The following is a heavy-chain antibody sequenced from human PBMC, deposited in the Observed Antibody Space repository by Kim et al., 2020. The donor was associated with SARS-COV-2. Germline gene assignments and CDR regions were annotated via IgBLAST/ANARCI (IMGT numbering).Heavy chain of an antibody. CDR1: GGSISSSSYY. J-gene: IGHJ4*02. CDR3: ARLPKSPAAYELWAPD. CDR2: IYYSGST. Sequence: SETLSLTCTVSGGSISSSSYYWGWIRQPPGKGLEWIGSIYYSGSTYYNPSLKSRVTISVDTSKNQFSLKLSSVTAADTAVYYCARLPKSPAAYELWAPDWGQGTLVTVSS. V-gene: IGHV4-39*01. D-gene: IGHD2-2*01.